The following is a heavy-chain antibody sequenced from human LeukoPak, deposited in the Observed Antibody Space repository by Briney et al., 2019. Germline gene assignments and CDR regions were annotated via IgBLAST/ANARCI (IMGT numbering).Heavy chain of an antibody. V-gene: IGHV4-39*07. D-gene: IGHD6-19*01. J-gene: IGHJ4*02. CDR1: GGSIRSSTDY. CDR3: ARDPSPGIAVAGTGGY. CDR2: IYYSGST. Sequence: TSETLSLTCTVSGGSIRSSTDYWGWIRQPPGKELEWIGSIYYSGSTYYNPSLKSRVTISVDTSKNQFSVKLSSVTAADTAVYYCARDPSPGIAVAGTGGYWGQGTLVTVSS.